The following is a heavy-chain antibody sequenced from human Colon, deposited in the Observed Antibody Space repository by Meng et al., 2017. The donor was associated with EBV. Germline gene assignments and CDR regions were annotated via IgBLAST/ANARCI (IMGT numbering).Heavy chain of an antibody. CDR2: IHHSGSA. J-gene: IGHJ4*02. Sequence: QVQRQEPGPGLVGPSQTLSLTCTAAGGSMSSGNYYWSWIRQPPGKGLEWIGYIHHSGSAYYNPSLKSRVSISVDTSKSQFSLNLNSMTAADTAVYYCASFDHIPRRNYFDYWGQGTLVTVSS. D-gene: IGHD2-21*01. CDR3: ASFDHIPRRNYFDY. CDR1: GGSMSSGNYY. V-gene: IGHV4-30-4*01.